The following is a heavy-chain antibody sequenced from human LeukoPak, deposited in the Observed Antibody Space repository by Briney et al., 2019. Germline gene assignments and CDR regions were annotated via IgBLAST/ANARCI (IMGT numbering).Heavy chain of an antibody. J-gene: IGHJ3*02. CDR1: GYTFTGYY. V-gene: IGHV1-2*02. Sequence: ASVKVSCKASGYTFTGYYMHWVRQAPGQGLEGMGWINPNSGGTSYAQKFQGRVTMTRDTSINTAYMELSRLRSDDTAVYSCARGWAAFMTTVTLDIWGQGTMVTVSS. D-gene: IGHD4-17*01. CDR3: ARGWAAFMTTVTLDI. CDR2: INPNSGGT.